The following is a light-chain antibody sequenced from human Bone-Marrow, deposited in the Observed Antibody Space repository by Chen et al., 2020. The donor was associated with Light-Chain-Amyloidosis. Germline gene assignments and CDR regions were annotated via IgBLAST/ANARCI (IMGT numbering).Light chain of an antibody. J-gene: IGKJ1*01. CDR3: QQYGSSPWT. CDR2: GVS. V-gene: IGKV3-20*01. Sequence: EIVLTQSPGTLSLSPGERATLSCGASQSVSSRFFAWYQQKPGQAPRLLIYGVSSRATGIPDRVSGRGSGTDFTLAISRLEPEDCAVYYCQQYGSSPWTFGQGTKVEIK. CDR1: QSVSSRF.